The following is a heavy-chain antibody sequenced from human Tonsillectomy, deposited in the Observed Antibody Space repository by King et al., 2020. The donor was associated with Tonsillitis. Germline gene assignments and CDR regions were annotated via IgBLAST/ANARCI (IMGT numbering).Heavy chain of an antibody. J-gene: IGHJ4*02. D-gene: IGHD2-21*02. CDR2: ISSSSSYI. V-gene: IGHV3-21*06. CDR1: GFTFSSYS. CDR3: ARDVPYSYCGGDCYAFDY. Sequence: VQLVESGGGLVKPGGSLRLSCAASGFTFSSYSMNWVRQAPGKGLEWVSSISSSSSYIYYADSVKGRFTISRDNAKNSLYLQMNSLRVEDTAVYYCARDVPYSYCGGDCYAFDYLGPGTLVTVSS.